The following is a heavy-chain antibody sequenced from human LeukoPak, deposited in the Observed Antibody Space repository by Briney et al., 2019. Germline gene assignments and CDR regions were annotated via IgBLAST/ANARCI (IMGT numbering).Heavy chain of an antibody. Sequence: SETLSLTCAVSGGSISSSNWWSWVRQPPGKGLEWIGEIYHSGSTNYNPSLKSRVTISVDKSKNQFSLKLSSVTAADTAVYYCASTTYDFWSGRDAFDIWGQGTMVTVSS. CDR1: GGSISSSNW. D-gene: IGHD3-3*01. J-gene: IGHJ3*02. V-gene: IGHV4-4*02. CDR3: ASTTYDFWSGRDAFDI. CDR2: IYHSGST.